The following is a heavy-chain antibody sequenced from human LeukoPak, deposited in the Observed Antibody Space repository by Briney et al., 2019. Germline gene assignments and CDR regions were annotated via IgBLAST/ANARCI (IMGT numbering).Heavy chain of an antibody. CDR3: AKEPTRRLGSGWFFEY. Sequence: PGGSLRLSCAASGFTFSNYAMSWVRQAPGKGLEWVSAISSNGRSTYYADSVKGRFTISRDNSKNTLYLQMNNLRAEYTAVYYWAKEPTRRLGSGWFFEYWGQGTLVTVSS. D-gene: IGHD6-19*01. J-gene: IGHJ4*02. V-gene: IGHV3-23*01. CDR2: ISSNGRST. CDR1: GFTFSNYA.